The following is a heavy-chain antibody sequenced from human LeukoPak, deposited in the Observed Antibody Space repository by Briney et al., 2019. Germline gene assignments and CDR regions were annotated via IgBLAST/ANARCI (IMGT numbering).Heavy chain of an antibody. D-gene: IGHD6-13*01. CDR3: ARADSSSWYGNWFDP. CDR2: IYYSGST. V-gene: IGHV4-59*12. Sequence: SETLSLTCTVSGGSINSYYWSWIRQPPGKGLEWIGYIYYSGSTNYNPSLKSRVTISVDTSKNQFSLKLSSVTAADTAVYYCARADSSSWYGNWFDPWGQGTLVTVSS. CDR1: GGSINSYY. J-gene: IGHJ5*02.